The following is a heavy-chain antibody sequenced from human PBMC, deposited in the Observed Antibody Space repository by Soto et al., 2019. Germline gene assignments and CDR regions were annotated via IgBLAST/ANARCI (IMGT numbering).Heavy chain of an antibody. Sequence: QVQLVQYGAEVKKPGASVKVSCKASGYTFTSYYMHWVRQAPGQGLEWMGIINPSGGSTSYAQKFQGRVNMTRDTSTSTVYMELSSLRSEDTAVYYCARTSDEDIVVVPAAIGHLDYWGQGTLVTVSS. J-gene: IGHJ4*02. D-gene: IGHD2-2*02. CDR2: INPSGGST. V-gene: IGHV1-46*03. CDR1: GYTFTSYY. CDR3: ARTSDEDIVVVPAAIGHLDY.